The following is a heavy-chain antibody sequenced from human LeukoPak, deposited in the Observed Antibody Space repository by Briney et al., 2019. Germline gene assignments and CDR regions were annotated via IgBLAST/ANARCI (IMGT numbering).Heavy chain of an antibody. J-gene: IGHJ4*02. CDR2: INSDGSST. CDR1: GFTLSNFW. D-gene: IGHD2-2*01. V-gene: IGHV3-74*01. CDR3: VRERSTGFDY. Sequence: GRSLRLSCAASGFTLSNFWMHWVRQAPGKGLVWVSRINSDGSSTNYADSVKGRFTISRDNAKNTLYLQMNSLRVEDTAVYYCVRERSTGFDYWGRGTLVTVSS.